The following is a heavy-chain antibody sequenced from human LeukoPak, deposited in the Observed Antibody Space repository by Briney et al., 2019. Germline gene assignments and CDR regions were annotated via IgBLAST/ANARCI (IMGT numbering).Heavy chain of an antibody. CDR1: GVTFSSYA. V-gene: IGHV1-69*06. J-gene: IGHJ4*02. CDR2: IIPIFGTA. CDR3: ARDGYYYDSSGYYYFDY. Sequence: ASVKVSCKASGVTFSSYAISCVRQAPGQGLEWMGRIIPIFGTANYAQKFQGRVTITADKSTSTAYMELSSLRSEDTAVYYCARDGYYYDSSGYYYFDYWGQGTLVTVSS. D-gene: IGHD3-22*01.